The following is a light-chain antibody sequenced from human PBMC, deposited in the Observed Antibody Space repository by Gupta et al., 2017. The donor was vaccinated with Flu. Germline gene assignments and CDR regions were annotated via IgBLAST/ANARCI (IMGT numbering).Light chain of an antibody. CDR3: QQRVNWPPT. J-gene: IGKJ4*01. CDR2: DTS. Sequence: PATLSLAPGERTTLSSRASQYSSTYLAWYQHKPCQAPRLLIYDTSSRAAGIPATFSGSGSGTDFTLTISSPEPEDIAVYYCQQRVNWPPTFGGGTKVEIK. CDR1: QYSSTY. V-gene: IGKV3-11*01.